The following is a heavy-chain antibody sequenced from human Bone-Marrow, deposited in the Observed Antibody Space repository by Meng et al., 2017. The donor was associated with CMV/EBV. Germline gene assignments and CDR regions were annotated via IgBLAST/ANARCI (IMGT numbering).Heavy chain of an antibody. Sequence: ASVKVSCKASGYTFTGYYMHWVRQAPGQGLEWMGWINPNSGGTNYAQKFQGRVTMTRDTSISTAYMELSRLRSDDKAVYYCARAGYSSSIYFDYWGQGTLVTVSS. CDR1: GYTFTGYY. CDR2: INPNSGGT. J-gene: IGHJ4*02. D-gene: IGHD6-13*01. V-gene: IGHV1-2*02. CDR3: ARAGYSSSIYFDY.